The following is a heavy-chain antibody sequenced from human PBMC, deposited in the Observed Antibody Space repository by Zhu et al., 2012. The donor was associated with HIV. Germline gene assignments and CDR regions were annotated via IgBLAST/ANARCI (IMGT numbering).Heavy chain of an antibody. D-gene: IGHD4-23*01. CDR1: GFTFDDYA. CDR3: AKGYGGNLYFDY. Sequence: EVQLVESGGVVVQPGGSLRLSCAASGFTFDDYAMHWVRQAPGKGLEWVSLISWDGGSTYYADSVKGRFTISRDNSKNSLYLQMNSLRAEDTALYYCAKGYGGNLYFDYWAREPWSPSPQ. V-gene: IGHV3-43D*03. J-gene: IGHJ4*02. CDR2: ISWDGGST.